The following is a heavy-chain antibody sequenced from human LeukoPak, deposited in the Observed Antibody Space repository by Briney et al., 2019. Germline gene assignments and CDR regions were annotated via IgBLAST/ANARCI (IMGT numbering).Heavy chain of an antibody. CDR1: GGSFSGYY. Sequence: TSETLSLTCAVYGGSFSGYYWSWIRQPPGKGLEWIGEINHSGSTNYNPSLKSRVTISVDTSKNQFSLKLSSVTAAATAVYYCARRRTPVAARAYFDYWGQGTLVTVSS. J-gene: IGHJ4*02. CDR3: ARRRTPVAARAYFDY. D-gene: IGHD6-6*01. V-gene: IGHV4-34*01. CDR2: INHSGST.